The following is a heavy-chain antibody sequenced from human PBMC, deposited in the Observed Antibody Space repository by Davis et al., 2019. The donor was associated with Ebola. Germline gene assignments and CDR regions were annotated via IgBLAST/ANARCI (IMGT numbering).Heavy chain of an antibody. D-gene: IGHD3-10*01. Sequence: GESLKISCNGSGYSFNTYWIGWVRQMPGKGLEWMGIIYPGDSDTRYSPSFQDQGQVTISVDESINTAYLQWSSLKASDTAMYYCYTQGRAGFDLWGRGTLVTVSS. CDR1: GYSFNTYW. V-gene: IGHV5-51*01. J-gene: IGHJ2*01. CDR3: YTQGRAGFDL. CDR2: IYPGDSDT.